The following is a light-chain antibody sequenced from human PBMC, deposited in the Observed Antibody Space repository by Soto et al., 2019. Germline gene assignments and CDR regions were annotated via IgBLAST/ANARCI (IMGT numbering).Light chain of an antibody. CDR3: QQYNSYVT. CDR1: QSISSW. J-gene: IGKJ1*01. CDR2: KAS. V-gene: IGKV1-5*03. Sequence: DIQMTQFPSTLSASVGDRVTVACRASQSISSWLAWYQQKPGKAPKLLIYKASSLESGVPSRFSGSGSGTELTLTISSLQPDDFATYYCQQYNSYVTFGQGTKVDIK.